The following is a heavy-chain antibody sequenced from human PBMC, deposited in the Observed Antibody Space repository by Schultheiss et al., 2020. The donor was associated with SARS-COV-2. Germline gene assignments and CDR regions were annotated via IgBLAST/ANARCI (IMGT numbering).Heavy chain of an antibody. CDR3: ARDPDGYLVYHHGMDV. D-gene: IGHD5-24*01. J-gene: IGHJ6*02. CDR2: ISYDGSNK. CDR1: GFTFSSYG. Sequence: GGSLRLSCAASGFTFSSYGMHWVRQAPGKGLEWVAVISYDGSNKYYADSVKGRFTISRDNSNNTLYLQMNSLRPEDTAVYYCARDPDGYLVYHHGMDVWGQGTTVTVSS. V-gene: IGHV3-30*19.